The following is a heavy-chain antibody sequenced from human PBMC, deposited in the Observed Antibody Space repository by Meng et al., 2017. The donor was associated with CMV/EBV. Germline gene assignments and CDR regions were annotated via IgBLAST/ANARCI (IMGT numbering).Heavy chain of an antibody. Sequence: GGSLRLSCAASGFTFSSYGMHWVRQAPGKGLEWVAFIRYDGSNKYYADSVKGRFTISRDNSKNTLYLQMNSLRAEDTAVYYCARHVYRVGAFDIWGQGTMVTVSS. V-gene: IGHV3-30*02. CDR3: ARHVYRVGAFDI. CDR2: IRYDGSNK. D-gene: IGHD2-2*02. CDR1: GFTFSSYG. J-gene: IGHJ3*02.